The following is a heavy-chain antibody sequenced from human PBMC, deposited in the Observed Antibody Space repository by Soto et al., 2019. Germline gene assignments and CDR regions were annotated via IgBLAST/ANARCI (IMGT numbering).Heavy chain of an antibody. Sequence: GGSLRLSCAASGFTFSSYAMHWVRQAPGKGLEWVAVISYDGSNKYYADSVKGRFTNSRDNSKNTLYLQMNSLRAEDTAVYYCARDRLEAGIAAAASGMDVWGQGTTVTVSS. V-gene: IGHV3-30-3*01. CDR2: ISYDGSNK. J-gene: IGHJ6*02. D-gene: IGHD6-13*01. CDR1: GFTFSSYA. CDR3: ARDRLEAGIAAAASGMDV.